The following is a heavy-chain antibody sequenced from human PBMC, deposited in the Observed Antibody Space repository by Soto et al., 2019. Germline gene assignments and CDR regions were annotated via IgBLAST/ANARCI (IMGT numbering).Heavy chain of an antibody. CDR2: IYYSGSA. Sequence: SETLSLTCTVSGGSVSTISDYWSWVRQPPGKGLEWIGYIYYSGSADYNPSLGSRVPSSLDPSKNQFSLKLSSVTTADTAVYYCARGVGFGYYYYHMDLWGQGTTVTVSS. CDR3: ARGVGFGYYYYHMDL. V-gene: IGHV4-61*01. J-gene: IGHJ6*02. CDR1: GGSVSTISDY. D-gene: IGHD3-10*01.